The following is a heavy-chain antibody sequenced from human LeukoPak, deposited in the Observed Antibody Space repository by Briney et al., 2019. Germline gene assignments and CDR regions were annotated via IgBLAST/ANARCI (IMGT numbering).Heavy chain of an antibody. CDR3: ARVRYSYGSYDAFDI. Sequence: GGSLRLSCAASGFTFSSYWMSWVRQAPGKGLEWVSYISSSGSTIYYADSVKGRFTISRDNAKNSLYLQMNSLGAEDTAVYYCARVRYSYGSYDAFDIWGQGTMVTVSS. CDR1: GFTFSSYW. CDR2: ISSSGSTI. D-gene: IGHD5-18*01. V-gene: IGHV3-48*04. J-gene: IGHJ3*02.